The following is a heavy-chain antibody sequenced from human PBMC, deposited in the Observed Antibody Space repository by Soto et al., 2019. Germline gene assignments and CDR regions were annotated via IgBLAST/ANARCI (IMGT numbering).Heavy chain of an antibody. Sequence: SETLSLTCTVSGGSISGYYWSWIRQPPGKGLEWIAYIYYSGSTNYNPSLRSRVTISVDTSKNQFSLRLISVTAADTAVYYCARVKGTVGEVFDIWGQGTMVTVSS. J-gene: IGHJ3*02. CDR1: GGSISGYY. D-gene: IGHD1-26*01. CDR2: IYYSGST. CDR3: ARVKGTVGEVFDI. V-gene: IGHV4-59*01.